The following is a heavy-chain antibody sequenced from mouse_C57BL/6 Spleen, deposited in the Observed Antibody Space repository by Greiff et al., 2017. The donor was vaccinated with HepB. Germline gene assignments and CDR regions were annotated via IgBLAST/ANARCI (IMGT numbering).Heavy chain of an antibody. CDR3: ARENLYGNLDY. D-gene: IGHD2-1*01. CDR1: GYAFSSSW. Sequence: VQGVESGPELVKPGASVKISCKASGYAFSSSWMNWVKQRPGKGLEWIGRIYPGDGDTNYNGKFKGKATLTADKSSSTAYMQLSSLTSEDSAVYFCARENLYGNLDYWGQGTTLTVSS. CDR2: IYPGDGDT. J-gene: IGHJ2*01. V-gene: IGHV1-82*01.